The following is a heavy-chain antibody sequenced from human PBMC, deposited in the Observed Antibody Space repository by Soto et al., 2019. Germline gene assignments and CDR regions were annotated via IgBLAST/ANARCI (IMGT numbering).Heavy chain of an antibody. CDR2: IRSKANGGTT. CDR1: GFSVGDYA. Sequence: GGSLRLSCSASGFSVGDYAMGWFRQAPGEGLEWVGFIRSKANGGTTEYAASVESRFTISRDDSSRFANLKMKALESEDTSVYFCARAPMYSASFLPIGFDSWGPGTLVTVSS. D-gene: IGHD1-26*01. CDR3: ARAPMYSASFLPIGFDS. J-gene: IGHJ4*02. V-gene: IGHV3-49*03.